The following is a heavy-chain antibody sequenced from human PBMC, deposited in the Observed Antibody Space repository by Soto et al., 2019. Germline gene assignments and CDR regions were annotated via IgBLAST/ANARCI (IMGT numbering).Heavy chain of an antibody. CDR2: IKSKTDGATK. V-gene: IGHV3-15*01. D-gene: IGHD2-8*02. J-gene: IGHJ4*02. CDR3: LLDFVPLSAYWY. Sequence: GGSLRLSCAASGFTFSNAWMSWVRQAPGKGLEWVGRIKSKTDGATKDYAAPVKGRFTISRDDSKNTLYLQMNSLKTEDTAVYYCLLDFVPLSAYWYWGQGTLVTVSS. CDR1: GFTFSNAW.